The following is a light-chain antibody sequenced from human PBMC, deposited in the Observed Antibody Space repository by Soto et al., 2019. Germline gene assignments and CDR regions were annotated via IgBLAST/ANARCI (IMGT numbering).Light chain of an antibody. CDR1: QTISSW. V-gene: IGKV1-5*01. CDR3: QQYNSYGT. J-gene: IGKJ1*01. Sequence: DIQMTQSPSTLSGSVGDRVTITCRASQTISSWLAWYQQKPGKAPKLLIYDASSLESGVPSRLSGSGSGTEFTLTISSMKPDDFATYYCQQYNSYGTFGHGTKVDIK. CDR2: DAS.